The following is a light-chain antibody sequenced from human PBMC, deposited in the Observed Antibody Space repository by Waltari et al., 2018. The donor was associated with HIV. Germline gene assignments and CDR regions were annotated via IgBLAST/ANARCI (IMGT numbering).Light chain of an antibody. Sequence: DIKMTQSPSTLSASVGDSVTITCRASHNFNDWLAWFQQKPGKPPRLLINKGSSLDSGVPPRFSATGSGTEFSLTITSLQPDDFATYYCQQYNTYSSVTFGGGTRVE. CDR2: KGS. J-gene: IGKJ4*01. CDR1: HNFNDW. CDR3: QQYNTYSSVT. V-gene: IGKV1-5*03.